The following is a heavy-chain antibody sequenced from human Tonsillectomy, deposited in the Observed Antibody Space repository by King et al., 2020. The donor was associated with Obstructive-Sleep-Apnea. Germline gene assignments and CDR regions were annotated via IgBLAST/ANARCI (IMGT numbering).Heavy chain of an antibody. J-gene: IGHJ5*02. V-gene: IGHV4-34*01. CDR1: GESFSGYY. CDR3: ARGPILYDILTGYYSGNWFDP. Sequence: VQLQQWGAGLLKPSETLSLTCAFYGESFSGYYWSWIRQPPGKVLEGIGELNHSGITTYNPSLKSRVTISVDTSKNQFSLKMSSVTAADTAVYYCARGPILYDILTGYYSGNWFDPWGQGTLVTVSS. D-gene: IGHD3-9*01. CDR2: LNHSGIT.